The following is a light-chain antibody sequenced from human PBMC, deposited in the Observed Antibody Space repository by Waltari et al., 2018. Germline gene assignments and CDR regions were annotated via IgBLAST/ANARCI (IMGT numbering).Light chain of an antibody. CDR3: QSVDNTGAGV. CDR1: ALPKQY. J-gene: IGLJ2*01. Sequence: SYELTQPPSVSVSPGQTAKITCSGAALPKQYAFWYQKKPGQAPVLVIYKDNERPSGIPERFSSSSSGTTVTLTISGVQAEDESDYYCQSVDNTGAGVFGGGTKLTVL. CDR2: KDN. V-gene: IGLV3-25*03.